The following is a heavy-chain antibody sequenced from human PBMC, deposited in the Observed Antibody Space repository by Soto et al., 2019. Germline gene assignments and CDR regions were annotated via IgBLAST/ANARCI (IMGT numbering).Heavy chain of an antibody. CDR1: GGSFSGYY. D-gene: IGHD6-13*01. V-gene: IGHV4-34*01. CDR2: INHSGST. J-gene: IGHJ6*02. CDR3: ARGYPPIAAAGNYYYGMDV. Sequence: SETLSLTCAVYGGSFSGYYWSWIRQPPGKGLEWIGEINHSGSTNYNPSLKSRVTISVDTSKNQFSLKLSSVTAADTAVYYCARGYPPIAAAGNYYYGMDVWGQGTTVTAP.